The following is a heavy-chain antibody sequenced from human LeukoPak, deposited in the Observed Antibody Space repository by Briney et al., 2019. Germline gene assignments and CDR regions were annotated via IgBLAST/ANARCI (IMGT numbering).Heavy chain of an antibody. Sequence: KTGGSLRLSCAASGFTFSNYSMNWVRQAPGKGLEWVSSISSSSSYIYYADSVKGRFTISRDNAKNSLYLQMNSLRAEDTAVYYCARRATYYYDSSGYFPPDYWGQGTLVTVSS. CDR3: ARRATYYYDSSGYFPPDY. V-gene: IGHV3-21*01. D-gene: IGHD3-22*01. J-gene: IGHJ4*02. CDR1: GFTFSNYS. CDR2: ISSSSSYI.